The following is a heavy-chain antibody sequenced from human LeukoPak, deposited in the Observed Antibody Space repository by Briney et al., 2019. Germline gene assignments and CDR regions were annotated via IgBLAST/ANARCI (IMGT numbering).Heavy chain of an antibody. D-gene: IGHD3-22*01. V-gene: IGHV3-74*01. J-gene: IGHJ4*02. CDR2: INSDGSST. Sequence: GGSLRLSCAASGFTFCRYWMHWVRQAPGKGLVWVSRINSDGSSTSYADSVKGRFTISRDNAKNTLYLQMNSLRAEDTAVYYFARGGYYDSSGPDYWGQGTLVTVSS. CDR3: ARGGYYDSSGPDY. CDR1: GFTFCRYW.